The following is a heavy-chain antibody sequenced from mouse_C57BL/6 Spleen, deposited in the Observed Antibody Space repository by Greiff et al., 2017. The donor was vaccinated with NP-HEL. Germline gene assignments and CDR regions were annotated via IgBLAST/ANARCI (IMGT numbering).Heavy chain of an antibody. CDR3: ARAGDDYDAWFAY. CDR2: FHPYNDDT. Sequence: VQLVESGAELVKPGASVKMSCKASGYTFTTYPIEWMKQNHGKSLEWIGNFHPYNDDTKYNEKFKGKATLTVEKSSSTVYLELSRLTSDDSAVYYCARAGDDYDAWFAYWGQGTLVTVSA. CDR1: GYTFTTYP. J-gene: IGHJ3*01. V-gene: IGHV1-47*01. D-gene: IGHD2-4*01.